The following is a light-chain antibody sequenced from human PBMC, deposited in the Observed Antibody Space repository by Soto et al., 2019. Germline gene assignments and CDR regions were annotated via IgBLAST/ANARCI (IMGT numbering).Light chain of an antibody. CDR3: QQANSFPQS. J-gene: IGKJ1*01. CDR1: QDITTW. CDR2: AAS. V-gene: IGKV1D-12*01. Sequence: DIQTTQSPSSVSASVGDRVTITSRTSQDITTWLAWYQQKPGKAPKLLIYAASNLQSGVPPRFSGSGSGTAFSLSISTLPPEDFATYNFQQANSFPQSFGHGNKVEVK.